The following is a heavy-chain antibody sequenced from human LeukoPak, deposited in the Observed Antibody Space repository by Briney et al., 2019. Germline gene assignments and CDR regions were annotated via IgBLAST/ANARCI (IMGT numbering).Heavy chain of an antibody. D-gene: IGHD4-11*01. CDR2: VSYDGRNK. Sequence: GGSLRLSCAASGFTFSSSGMHWVRQAPGKGLEWVAVVSYDGRNKYYADSVKGRFTITRDNSKNTLYMQMNSLRAEDTAVYYCAKDYGYYSSYYYGMDVWGQGTTVTVSS. V-gene: IGHV3-30*18. CDR3: AKDYGYYSSYYYGMDV. CDR1: GFTFSSSG. J-gene: IGHJ6*02.